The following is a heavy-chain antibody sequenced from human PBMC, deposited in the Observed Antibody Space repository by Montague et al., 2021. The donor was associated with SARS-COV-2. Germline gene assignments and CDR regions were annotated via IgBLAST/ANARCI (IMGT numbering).Heavy chain of an antibody. CDR2: IDWDDDK. D-gene: IGHD3-9*01. V-gene: IGHV2-70*01. Sequence: PALVKPTQTLTLTCTFSGFSLSTSGMCVSWIRQPPGKALEWLAHIDWDDDKYYSTSLKTRLTISKDTSKIQVVLTMTNMDPVDTATYYCARTHYDILAGYYIASDYWGQGTLVTVSS. J-gene: IGHJ4*02. CDR1: GFSLSTSGMC. CDR3: ARTHYDILAGYYIASDY.